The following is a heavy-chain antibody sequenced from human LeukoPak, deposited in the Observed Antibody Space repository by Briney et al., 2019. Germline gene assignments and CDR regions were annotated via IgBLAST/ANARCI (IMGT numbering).Heavy chain of an antibody. CDR2: IYYSGST. Sequence: SQTLSLTCTVSGGSISSSSYYWGWIRQPPGKGLEWIGSIYYSGSTYYNPSLKSRVTISVDTSKNQFSLKLSSVTAADTAVYYCARHNQGSWYPGETGYFDYWGQGTLVTVSS. D-gene: IGHD6-13*01. J-gene: IGHJ4*02. CDR3: ARHNQGSWYPGETGYFDY. V-gene: IGHV4-39*01. CDR1: GGSISSSSYY.